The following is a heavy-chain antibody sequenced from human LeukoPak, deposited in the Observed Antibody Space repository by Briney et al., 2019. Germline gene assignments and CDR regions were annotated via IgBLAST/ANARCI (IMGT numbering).Heavy chain of an antibody. V-gene: IGHV3-74*01. CDR2: IKGDGSST. CDR1: GFTFSGYW. D-gene: IGHD1-26*01. CDR3: SKTSIVGPTAIDY. J-gene: IGHJ4*02. Sequence: PGGSLRLSCVASGFTFSGYWMHWVRQAPGKGLEWVSRIKGDGSSTSYADSVKGRFTISRDNSKNTLYQQLNSLRAEDTAVYYCSKTSIVGPTAIDYWGQGTLVTVSS.